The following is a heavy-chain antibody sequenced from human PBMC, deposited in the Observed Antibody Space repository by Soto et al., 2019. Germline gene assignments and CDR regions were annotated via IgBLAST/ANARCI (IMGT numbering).Heavy chain of an antibody. CDR3: AGTGYSSGRGCYFDY. D-gene: IGHD6-19*01. Sequence: QLQLQESGPGLVKPSETLSLTCTVSGGSISSSSYYWGWIRQPPGKGLEWIGSIYYSGSTYYNPSLKSRVTISVDTSKNQFSLKLSSVTAADTAVYYCAGTGYSSGRGCYFDYWGQGTLVTVSS. J-gene: IGHJ4*02. V-gene: IGHV4-39*01. CDR2: IYYSGST. CDR1: GGSISSSSYY.